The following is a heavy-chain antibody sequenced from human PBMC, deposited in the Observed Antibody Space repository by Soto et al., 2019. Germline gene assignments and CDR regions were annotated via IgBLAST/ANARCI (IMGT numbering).Heavy chain of an antibody. D-gene: IGHD6-19*01. J-gene: IGHJ4*02. Sequence: QVQLQESGPGLVKPSETLSLTCIVSGGSISSYYWNWIRQPPGKGLEWIGYIYYSGNTNYNPSLQSRVTISVDTSKNQFSLKLNSVTAADTAVYYCARLGSAAVAFDSWGQGTLVTVSS. CDR3: ARLGSAAVAFDS. V-gene: IGHV4-59*01. CDR1: GGSISSYY. CDR2: IYYSGNT.